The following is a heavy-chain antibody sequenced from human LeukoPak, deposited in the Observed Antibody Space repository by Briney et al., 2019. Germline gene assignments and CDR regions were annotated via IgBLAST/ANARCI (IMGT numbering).Heavy chain of an antibody. CDR1: GGSISSYY. D-gene: IGHD6-19*01. Sequence: PSETLSLTCTVSGGSISSYYWSWIRQPPGKGLEWIGYIYYSGSTNYNPSLKSRVTISVDTSKNQFSLKLSSVTAADTAVYYCAREYSSGWLDYWGQGTLVTVSS. V-gene: IGHV4-59*01. J-gene: IGHJ4*02. CDR3: AREYSSGWLDY. CDR2: IYYSGST.